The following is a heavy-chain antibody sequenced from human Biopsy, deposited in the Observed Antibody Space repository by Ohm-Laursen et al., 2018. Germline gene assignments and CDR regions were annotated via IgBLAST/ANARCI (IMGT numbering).Heavy chain of an antibody. D-gene: IGHD6-19*01. CDR1: GFTFSGYA. J-gene: IGHJ4*02. CDR3: TKERRGWYSER. V-gene: IGHV3-30*18. Sequence: SLRLSCSASGFTFSGYAMHWVRQAPGKGLEWVAIITHDGSKTYYADSVEGRFTISRDQFKSTVYLQLNSLRTEDTAIYYCTKERRGWYSERWGQGTLVTVSS. CDR2: ITHDGSKT.